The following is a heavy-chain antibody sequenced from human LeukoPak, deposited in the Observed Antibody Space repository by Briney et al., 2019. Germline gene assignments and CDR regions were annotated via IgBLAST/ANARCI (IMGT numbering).Heavy chain of an antibody. CDR1: GGSISSSSYY. V-gene: IGHV4-39*01. CDR2: IYYSGST. D-gene: IGHD2-15*01. CDR3: VRQEDIVVVVAATRLGWFDP. J-gene: IGHJ5*02. Sequence: SETLSLTCTVSGGSISSSSYYWGWIRQPPGKGLEWIGNIYYSGSTYYNPSLKSRVTISVNTSSNQFFLKLSSVTAADTAVYYCVRQEDIVVVVAATRLGWFDPWGQGTLVTVSS.